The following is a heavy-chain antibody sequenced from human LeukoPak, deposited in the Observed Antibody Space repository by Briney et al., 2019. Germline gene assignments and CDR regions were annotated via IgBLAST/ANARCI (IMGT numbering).Heavy chain of an antibody. J-gene: IGHJ4*02. CDR1: GGSISSSSYY. D-gene: IGHD4-17*01. CDR2: IYYSGST. Sequence: SETLSLTCTVSGGSISSSSYYWGWIRQPPGKGLEWIGSIYYSGSTYYNPSLKSRVTISVDTSKNQFSLKLSSVTAADTAVYYCARVNGDYFLGYYFDYWGQGTLVTVSS. CDR3: ARVNGDYFLGYYFDY. V-gene: IGHV4-39*07.